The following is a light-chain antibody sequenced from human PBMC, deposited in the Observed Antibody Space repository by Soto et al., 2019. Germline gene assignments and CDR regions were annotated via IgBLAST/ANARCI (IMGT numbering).Light chain of an antibody. V-gene: IGKV1-5*01. J-gene: IGKJ1*01. Sequence: DIQLTQSPSTLSASVRDRVTVTCRASQRIDRYLAWYQQKPGKAPKLLVYDASTLEGGVPSSFSGSGSATEFILTISSLQPDDFATYYCQQYKDGAWTFGQGTKVDIK. CDR3: QQYKDGAWT. CDR1: QRIDRY. CDR2: DAS.